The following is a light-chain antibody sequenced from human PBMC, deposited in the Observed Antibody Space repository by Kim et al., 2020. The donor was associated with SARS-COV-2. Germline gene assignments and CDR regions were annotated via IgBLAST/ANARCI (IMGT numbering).Light chain of an antibody. Sequence: ASVGDRVTITCRASQNIRNYLNWYQQKPGKAPKVLIYTASSLQPGVPSRFVGSGSGTDFTLSINSLQPEDFATYFCQQSYSIPITFGQGTRLEIK. CDR1: QNIRNY. V-gene: IGKV1-39*01. J-gene: IGKJ5*01. CDR2: TAS. CDR3: QQSYSIPIT.